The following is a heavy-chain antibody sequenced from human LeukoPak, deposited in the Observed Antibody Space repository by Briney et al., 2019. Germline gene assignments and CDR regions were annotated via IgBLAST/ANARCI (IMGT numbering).Heavy chain of an antibody. CDR1: GYSFTSYW. V-gene: IGHV5-10-1*01. CDR3: ATGTRDIVVVVAATFSDYGMDV. J-gene: IGHJ6*04. D-gene: IGHD2-15*01. CDR2: IDPSDSYT. Sequence: GESLRISCNGSGYSFTSYWISWVRQMPGKGLEGMGRIDPSDSYTNYSPSFQGHVTISADKSISTAYLQWSSLKASDTAMYYCATGTRDIVVVVAATFSDYGMDVWGKGTTVTVSS.